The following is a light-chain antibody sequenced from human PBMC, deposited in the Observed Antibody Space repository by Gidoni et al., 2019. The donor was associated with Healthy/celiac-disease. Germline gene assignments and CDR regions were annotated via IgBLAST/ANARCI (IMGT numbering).Light chain of an antibody. CDR3: QQRSNWPPYT. J-gene: IGKJ2*01. CDR2: DAS. Sequence: EIVLTQSPANLSLSPGERATLSCSTSQSVSSYLAWYQQKPGQAPRLLIYDASNRATGIPARFSGSGSGTDFTLTISSLEPEDFAVYYCQQRSNWPPYTFGQGTKLEIK. CDR1: QSVSSY. V-gene: IGKV3-11*01.